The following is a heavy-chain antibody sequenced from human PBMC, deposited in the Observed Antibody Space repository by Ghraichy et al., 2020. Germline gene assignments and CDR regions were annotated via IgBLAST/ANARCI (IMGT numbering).Heavy chain of an antibody. CDR2: IIPIFGTA. D-gene: IGHD2-21*02. V-gene: IGHV1-69*13. J-gene: IGHJ4*02. CDR1: GGTFSSYA. CDR3: AVAYCGGDCYSYYFDY. Sequence: SVKVSCKASGGTFSSYAISWVRQAPGQGLEWMGGIIPIFGTANYAQKFQGRVTITADESTSTAYMELSSLRSEDTAVYYCAVAYCGGDCYSYYFDYWGQGTLVTVSS.